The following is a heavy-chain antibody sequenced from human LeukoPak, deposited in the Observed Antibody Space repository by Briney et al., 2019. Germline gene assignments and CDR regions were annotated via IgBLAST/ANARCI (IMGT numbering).Heavy chain of an antibody. CDR1: GGSISSYY. J-gene: IGHJ4*02. CDR3: ARVHDFWSGYYTIDY. CDR2: ISTSGST. V-gene: IGHV4-4*07. D-gene: IGHD3-3*01. Sequence: SETLSLTCTVSGGSISSYYWSWIRQPAGKGLESIGHISTSGSTNYNPSLKSRVTMSVDTSKNQFSLKLSSVTAADTAVYYCARVHDFWSGYYTIDYWGQGTLITVSS.